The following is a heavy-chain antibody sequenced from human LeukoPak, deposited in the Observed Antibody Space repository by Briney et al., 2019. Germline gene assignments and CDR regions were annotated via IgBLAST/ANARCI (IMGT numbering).Heavy chain of an antibody. CDR1: GGTFSSYA. CDR2: IISIFGTA. Sequence: ASVKVSCKASGGTFSSYAISWVRQAPGQGLERMGGIISIFGTANYAQKFQGRVTITADESTSTAYMELSSLRSDDTAVYYCAIGTIVVVVAARGFDYWGQGTLVTVSS. V-gene: IGHV1-69*13. CDR3: AIGTIVVVVAARGFDY. J-gene: IGHJ4*02. D-gene: IGHD2-15*01.